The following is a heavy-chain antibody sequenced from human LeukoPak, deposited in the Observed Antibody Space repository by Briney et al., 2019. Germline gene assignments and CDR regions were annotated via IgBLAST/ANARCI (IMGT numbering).Heavy chain of an antibody. CDR3: ARLLGMVTTYDY. D-gene: IGHD5-24*01. CDR2: INPDGSRK. J-gene: IGHJ4*02. Sequence: GGSLRLSCEASGFTFNTHWMSWVRQAPGKGLEWVASINPDGSRKHYLDSVKGRFTVSRDNTNNSLYLQLYSLGAEDTAVYYCARLLGMVTTYDYWGRGTLVTVSS. CDR1: GFTFNTHW. V-gene: IGHV3-7*01.